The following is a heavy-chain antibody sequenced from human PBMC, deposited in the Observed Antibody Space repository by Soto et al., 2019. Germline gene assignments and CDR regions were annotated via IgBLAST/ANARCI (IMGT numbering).Heavy chain of an antibody. CDR1: GGSLSSGDYY. J-gene: IGHJ1*01. CDR2: IYYSGST. D-gene: IGHD2-15*01. Sequence: PSETMSLTCTVSGGSLSSGDYYWSWIRPPPGKGLEWIGYIYYSGSTYYNPSLKSRVTISVDTSKDQFSLTLSSVTAADTAVYYCARRFQDCSGGRCYSYIQQWGQGTQVTVSS. V-gene: IGHV4-30-4*01. CDR3: ARRFQDCSGGRCYSYIQQ.